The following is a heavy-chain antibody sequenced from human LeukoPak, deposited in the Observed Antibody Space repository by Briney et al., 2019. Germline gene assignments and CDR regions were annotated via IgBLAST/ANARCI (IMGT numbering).Heavy chain of an antibody. Sequence: GGSLRLSCAASGFTFSSYAMSCVRQAPGKGREWVSAISGSGGITYYADSVKGRFTISRDNSTATLYMHMNSLRAADTAVYYCAKDSRSGSSGRGADYWGQGTLVTVSS. V-gene: IGHV3-23*01. J-gene: IGHJ4*02. D-gene: IGHD1-26*01. CDR1: GFTFSSYA. CDR2: ISGSGGIT. CDR3: AKDSRSGSSGRGADY.